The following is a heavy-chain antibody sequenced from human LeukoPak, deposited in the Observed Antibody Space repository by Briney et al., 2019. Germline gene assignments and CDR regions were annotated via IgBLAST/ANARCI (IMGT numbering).Heavy chain of an antibody. CDR2: IYYSGST. V-gene: IGHV4-59*01. J-gene: IGHJ4*02. D-gene: IGHD4-11*01. Sequence: SETLSLTCTVSGGSISSYYWSWIRQPPGKGLEWIGYIYYSGSTNYNPSLKSRVTMSVDTSKNQFSLKLGSVTAADTAVYYCARAYSNYGVDYWGQGTLVTVSS. CDR1: GGSISSYY. CDR3: ARAYSNYGVDY.